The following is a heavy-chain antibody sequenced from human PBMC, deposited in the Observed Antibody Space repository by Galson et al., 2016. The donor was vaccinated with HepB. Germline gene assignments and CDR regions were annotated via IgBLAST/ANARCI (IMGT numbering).Heavy chain of an antibody. CDR3: AREPGIGSGMAGRLGY. V-gene: IGHV6-1*01. J-gene: IGHJ4*02. Sequence: CAISGDIVSSYSAAWNWIRQSPSRGLEWLGRTYYRSKWYNDYAVSVKSRITINADTSKNQFSLQLNSVTPEDTAVYYCAREPGIGSGMAGRLGYWGQGTLVTVSS. D-gene: IGHD1-26*01. CDR2: TYYRSKWYN. CDR1: GDIVSSYSAA.